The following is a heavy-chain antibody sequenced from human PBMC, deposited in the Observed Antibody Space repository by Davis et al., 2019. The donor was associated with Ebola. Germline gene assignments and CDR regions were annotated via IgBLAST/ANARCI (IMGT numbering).Heavy chain of an antibody. CDR2: IYAGDSDS. Sequence: GGSLRLSCEASGYNFGNYWIVWVRQMPGKGLEWMGSIYAGDSDSRYSPSFQGRVTISVDKSISTAYMQWRSLRAADTAIYFCARRDYYALDVWGQGTTVTVSS. CDR1: GYNFGNYW. V-gene: IGHV5-51*01. CDR3: ARRDYYALDV. J-gene: IGHJ6*02.